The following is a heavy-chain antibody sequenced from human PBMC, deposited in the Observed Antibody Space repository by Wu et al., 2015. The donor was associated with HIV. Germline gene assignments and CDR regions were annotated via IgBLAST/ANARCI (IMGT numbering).Heavy chain of an antibody. Sequence: QVQLQESGPGLVKPSETLSLTCVVSGTSVSSDYYVGLDPARPQGRGWSGLGLSIIRGSTYYNPSLKSRVTISVDTSQNHFSLKLNSVTAADTAVYYCARHSGGWHSGAEYIQHVGPGPPWSPSPQ. V-gene: IGHV4-38-2*01. CDR1: GTSVSSDYY. D-gene: IGHD6-19*01. J-gene: IGHJ1*01. CDR3: ARHSGGWHSGAEYIQH. CDR2: SIIRGST.